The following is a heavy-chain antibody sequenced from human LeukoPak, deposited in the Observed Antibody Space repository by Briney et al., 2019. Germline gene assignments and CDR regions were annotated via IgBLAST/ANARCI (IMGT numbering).Heavy chain of an antibody. D-gene: IGHD6-13*01. J-gene: IGHJ5*02. CDR2: IYYSGST. CDR1: GGSVSSSSYY. CDR3: ARWSSSWSSSWFDP. V-gene: IGHV4-39*07. Sequence: SETLSLTCTVSGGSVSSSSYYWGWIRQPPGKGLEWIGSIYYSGSTYYNPSLKSRVTISVDTSKNQFSLKLSSVTAADTAVYYCARWSSSWSSSWFDPWGQGTLVTVSS.